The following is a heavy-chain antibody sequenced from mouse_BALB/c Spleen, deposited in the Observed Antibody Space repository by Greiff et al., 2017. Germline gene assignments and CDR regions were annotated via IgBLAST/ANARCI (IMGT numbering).Heavy chain of an antibody. CDR2: IRNKANGYTT. D-gene: IGHD2-3*01. CDR1: GFTFTDYY. J-gene: IGHJ1*01. V-gene: IGHV7-3*02. Sequence: EVKLVESGGGLVQPGGSLRLSCATSGFTFTDYYMSWVRQPPGKALEWLGFIRNKANGYTTEYSASVKGRFTISRDNSQSILYLQMNTLRAEDSATYYCARDTLSDGYYDYWYFDVWGAGTTVTVSS. CDR3: ARDTLSDGYYDYWYFDV.